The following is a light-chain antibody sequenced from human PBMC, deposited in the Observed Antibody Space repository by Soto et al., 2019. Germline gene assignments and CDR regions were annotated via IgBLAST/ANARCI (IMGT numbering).Light chain of an antibody. CDR3: QQYGTSPIT. V-gene: IGKV3-20*01. Sequence: ENVLTQSPGTLSLSPGERATLSCRASQTVSSYLTWYQQRPGQAPRLLISGASRRATGIPDRFSGSGSGTVFTLTISRLEPEDFALYYCQQYGTSPITFGQGTRLEIK. CDR1: QTVSSY. J-gene: IGKJ5*01. CDR2: GAS.